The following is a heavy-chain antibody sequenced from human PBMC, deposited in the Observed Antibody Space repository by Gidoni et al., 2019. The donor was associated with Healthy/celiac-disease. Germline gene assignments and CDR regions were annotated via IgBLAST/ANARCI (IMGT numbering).Heavy chain of an antibody. CDR2: IYHSGST. V-gene: IGHV4-4*02. J-gene: IGHJ5*02. CDR3: ARRGSPVDP. Sequence: LEWIGEIYHSGSTNYNPSLKSRVTISVDKSKNQFSLKLRSVTAADTAVYYCARRGSPVDPWGQGTLVTVSS.